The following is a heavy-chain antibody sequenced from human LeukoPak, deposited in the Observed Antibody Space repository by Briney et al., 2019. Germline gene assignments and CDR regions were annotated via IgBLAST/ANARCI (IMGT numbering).Heavy chain of an antibody. Sequence: GGSPRLSCAASGFTFSSYAMHWVRQAPGKGLEYVSAISSNGGSTYYANSVKGRFTISRDNSKNTLYLQMGSLRAEDMAVYYCARTLSYGDFYYYYYMDVWGKGTTVTVSS. CDR1: GFTFSSYA. J-gene: IGHJ6*03. V-gene: IGHV3-64*01. D-gene: IGHD4-17*01. CDR2: ISSNGGST. CDR3: ARTLSYGDFYYYYYMDV.